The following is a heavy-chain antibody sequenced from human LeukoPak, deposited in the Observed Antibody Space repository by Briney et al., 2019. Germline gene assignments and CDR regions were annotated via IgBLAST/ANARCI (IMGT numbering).Heavy chain of an antibody. D-gene: IGHD3-10*01. CDR3: AKGSSGGYLVTLAGNFDY. CDR2: IRYDGSNK. J-gene: IGHJ4*02. V-gene: IGHV3-30*02. Sequence: GGSLRLSFAASGFAFSSSGMHWVRPAPGKGLGWGAFIRYDGSNKYYADSVKGRFTISRDNSKIYLQMNRLRVDDTAVYYCAKGSSGGYLVTLAGNFDYWGQGTLVTVSS. CDR1: GFAFSSSG.